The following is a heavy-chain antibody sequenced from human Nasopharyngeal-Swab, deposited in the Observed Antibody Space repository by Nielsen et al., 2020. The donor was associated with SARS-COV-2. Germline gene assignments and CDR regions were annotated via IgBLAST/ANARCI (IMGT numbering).Heavy chain of an antibody. Sequence: GESLKISCAASGFTFSSYAMHWVRQAPGKGLEWVAVISYDGSNKYYADSVKGRFTISRDNSKNTLYLQMNSLRAEDTTVYYCASGVVEMAKIKKGDDDFDIWGQGTMVTVSS. J-gene: IGHJ3*02. CDR1: GFTFSSYA. CDR2: ISYDGSNK. D-gene: IGHD5-24*01. V-gene: IGHV3-30-3*01. CDR3: ASGVVEMAKIKKGDDDFDI.